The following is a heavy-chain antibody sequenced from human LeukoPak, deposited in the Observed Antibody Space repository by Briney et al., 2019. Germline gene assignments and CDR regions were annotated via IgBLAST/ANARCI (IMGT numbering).Heavy chain of an antibody. D-gene: IGHD2-15*01. CDR2: INQVEST. Sequence: PSETLSLTCAVYVTPLSGYYWSWVRQLPGEGLEWIGEINQVESTNYNPSLKSRVTISVDTSKNQFSLKMRSVTAADTAVYYCARKATGSDGAFGYWGRGTPVTVSP. V-gene: IGHV4-34*01. CDR1: VTPLSGYY. J-gene: IGHJ4*02. CDR3: ARKATGSDGAFGY.